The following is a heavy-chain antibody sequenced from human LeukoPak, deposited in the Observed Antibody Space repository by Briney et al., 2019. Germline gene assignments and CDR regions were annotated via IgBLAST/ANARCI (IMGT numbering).Heavy chain of an antibody. CDR1: GGSISSSSYY. V-gene: IGHV4-39*01. J-gene: IGHJ6*02. CDR3: ARNDYFGINNGMDV. Sequence: SETLSLTCTVSGGSISSSSYYWGWIRQPPGKGLGWIGSIYYSGSTYYNPSLKSRVTISVDTSKNQFSLKLSSVTAADTAVYYCARNDYFGINNGMDVWGQGTTVTVS. D-gene: IGHD2/OR15-2a*01. CDR2: IYYSGST.